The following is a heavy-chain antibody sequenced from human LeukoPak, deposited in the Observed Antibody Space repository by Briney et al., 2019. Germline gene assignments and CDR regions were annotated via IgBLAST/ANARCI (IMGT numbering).Heavy chain of an antibody. J-gene: IGHJ3*02. D-gene: IGHD2-15*01. V-gene: IGHV3-30*04. CDR3: VARCSGGSCPNDAFDI. CDR1: GFTFSSYA. Sequence: GGSLRLSCAASGFTFSSYAMHWVRQAPGKGLEWVSVISYDGSNKYYADSVKGRFTISRDNSKNTLYLQMNSLRAEDTAVYYCVARCSGGSCPNDAFDIWGQGTMVTVSS. CDR2: ISYDGSNK.